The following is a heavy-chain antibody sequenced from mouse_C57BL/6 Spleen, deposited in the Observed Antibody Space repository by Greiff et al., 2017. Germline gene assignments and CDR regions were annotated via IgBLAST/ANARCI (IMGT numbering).Heavy chain of an antibody. D-gene: IGHD1-1*01. CDR2: INPNNGGT. J-gene: IGHJ2*01. CDR1: GYTFTDYY. V-gene: IGHV1-26*01. CDR3: ARTSIITTVVALDY. Sequence: EVQLQQSGPELVKPGASVKISCKASGYTFTDYYMNWVKQSHGQSLEWIGDINPNNGGTSYNQKFKGKATLTVDKSSSTAYMELRSLTSEDSAVYYCARTSIITTVVALDYGGQGTTLTVSS.